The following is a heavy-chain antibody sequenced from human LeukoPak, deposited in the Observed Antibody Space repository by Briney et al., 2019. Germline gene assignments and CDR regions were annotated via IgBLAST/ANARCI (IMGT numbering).Heavy chain of an antibody. CDR3: ARVGRRYCSSTSCNHQRNWFDP. CDR2: INHSGST. CDR1: GGSSSGYY. J-gene: IGHJ5*02. D-gene: IGHD2-2*01. Sequence: SETLSLTCAVYGGSSSGYYWSWIRQPPGKGLEWIGEINHSGSTNYNPSLKSRVTISVDTSKNQFSLKLSSVTAADTAVYYCARVGRRYCSSTSCNHQRNWFDPWGQGTLVTVSS. V-gene: IGHV4-34*01.